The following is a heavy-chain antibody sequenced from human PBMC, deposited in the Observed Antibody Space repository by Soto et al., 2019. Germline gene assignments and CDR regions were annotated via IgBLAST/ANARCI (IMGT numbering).Heavy chain of an antibody. Sequence: QVQLVQSGAEVKKPGSSVKVSCKASGGTFSSYTISWVRQAPGQGLEWMGRIIPILDIANYAQKFQARVTITADKSTSTAYMELSSLRSEDTAVYYCARGIVATRHFDYWGQGTLVTVSS. D-gene: IGHD5-12*01. CDR2: IIPILDIA. V-gene: IGHV1-69*02. CDR1: GGTFSSYT. CDR3: ARGIVATRHFDY. J-gene: IGHJ4*02.